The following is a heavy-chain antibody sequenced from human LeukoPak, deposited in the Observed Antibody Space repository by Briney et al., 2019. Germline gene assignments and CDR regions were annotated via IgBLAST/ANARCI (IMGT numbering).Heavy chain of an antibody. V-gene: IGHV5-51*01. CDR1: GYSFTSYW. Sequence: GESLKISCKGSGYSFTSYWIGWGRQMAEEGLEWMGIIYPGDSDTRYSPSFQGQGTISADKSISTAYLQWSSLKASDTAMYYCARRSIAARRGFDYWGQGTLVTVSS. CDR2: IYPGDSDT. D-gene: IGHD6-6*01. J-gene: IGHJ4*02. CDR3: ARRSIAARRGFDY.